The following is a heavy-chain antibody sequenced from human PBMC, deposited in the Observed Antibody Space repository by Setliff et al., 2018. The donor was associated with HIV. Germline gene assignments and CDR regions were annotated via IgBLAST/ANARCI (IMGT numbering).Heavy chain of an antibody. Sequence: TGGSLRLSCAASGFTFSSYAMSWVRQAPGKGLEWVGHIKSKTDGGTTDYAAPVKGRFTISRDDSKNTLYLQMNSLKTEDTAVYYCTTDGARIAARPSSDAFDIWGQGTMVTVSS. CDR3: TTDGARIAARPSSDAFDI. CDR2: IKSKTDGGTT. V-gene: IGHV3-15*01. J-gene: IGHJ3*02. CDR1: GFTFSSYA. D-gene: IGHD6-6*01.